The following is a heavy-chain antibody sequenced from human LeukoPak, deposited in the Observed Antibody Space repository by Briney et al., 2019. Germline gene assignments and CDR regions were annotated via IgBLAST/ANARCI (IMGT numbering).Heavy chain of an antibody. CDR1: SXXXXX. D-gene: IGHD3-22*01. CDR3: ARFTYYYDSSGHYYYYYYMDV. Sequence: SXXXXXXSXXRQPPXKGLEWIGEINHSXSTNYNPSLKSRVTISVDTSKNQFSLKLSSVIAADTAVYYCARFTYYYDSSGHYYYYYYMDVWGKGTTVTVSS. V-gene: IGHV4-34*01. J-gene: IGHJ6*03. CDR2: INHSXST.